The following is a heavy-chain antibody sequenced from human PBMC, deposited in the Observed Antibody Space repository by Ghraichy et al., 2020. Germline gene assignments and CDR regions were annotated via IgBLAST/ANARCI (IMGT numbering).Heavy chain of an antibody. V-gene: IGHV1-69*06. Sequence: SVNVSCKSSGDTLSSYSISWVRQDPRLGLEWVGGIIPLFGTSHNAQKFRDRVTFTADKFTNTASMELSSLTSEDTAIYFCARGRGQLLSQGYFDYWGLGTLVIVSS. CDR2: IIPLFGTS. CDR1: GDTLSSYS. J-gene: IGHJ4*02. CDR3: ARGRGQLLSQGYFDY. D-gene: IGHD2-21*01.